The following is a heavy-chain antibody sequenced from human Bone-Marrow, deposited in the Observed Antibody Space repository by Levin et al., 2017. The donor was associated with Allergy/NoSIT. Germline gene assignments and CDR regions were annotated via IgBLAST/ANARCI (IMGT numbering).Heavy chain of an antibody. CDR3: ARISSSSVAFDI. Sequence: GGSLRLSCTASGFTFGEYSMNWVRQAPGKGLEWVSSISHKGSWTYTAASLRGRFTISRDNANNLLFLQMDTVRVEDSAVYYCARISSSSVAFDIWGQGTSVTVSS. V-gene: IGHV3-21*01. D-gene: IGHD6-6*01. CDR1: GFTFGEYS. J-gene: IGHJ3*02. CDR2: ISHKGSWT.